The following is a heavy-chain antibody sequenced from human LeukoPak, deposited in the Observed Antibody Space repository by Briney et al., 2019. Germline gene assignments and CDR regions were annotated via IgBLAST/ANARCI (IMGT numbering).Heavy chain of an antibody. CDR1: GFSIDDYV. CDR2: IIWNSDSI. V-gene: IGHV3-9*03. D-gene: IGHD2-21*02. CDR3: AKGALGGDPNYSYMDV. Sequence: GGSLRLSCAASGFSIDDYVMHWVRQAPGQGLEWVSGIIWNSDSIGYADSVKGRFTISRDNAKNSLYLQMNSLRAEDMALYYCAKGALGGDPNYSYMDVWGKGTTVTVSS. J-gene: IGHJ6*03.